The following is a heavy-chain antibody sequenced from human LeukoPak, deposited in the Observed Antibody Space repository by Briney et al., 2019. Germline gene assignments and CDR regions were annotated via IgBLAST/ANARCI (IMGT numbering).Heavy chain of an antibody. J-gene: IGHJ6*02. D-gene: IGHD4-17*01. CDR1: GFTFSSYA. CDR2: ISYDGSNK. V-gene: IGHV3-30-3*01. Sequence: PGGSLRLSCAASGFTFSSYAMRWVRQAPGKGLEWVAVISYDGSNKYYADSVKGRFTISRDNSKNTLYLQMNSLRAEDTAVYYCARGEVTVTTSNYYYYGMDVWGQGTTVTVSS. CDR3: ARGEVTVTTSNYYYYGMDV.